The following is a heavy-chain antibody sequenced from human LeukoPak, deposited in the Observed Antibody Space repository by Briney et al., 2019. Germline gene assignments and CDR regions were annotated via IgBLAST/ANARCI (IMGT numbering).Heavy chain of an antibody. J-gene: IGHJ4*02. D-gene: IGHD3-10*01. CDR2: ISGHNGDV. Sequence: GASVKVSCKASGYTFSNYGITWVRQAPGQGLEWMGTISGHNGDVNYAPKFQGRVTMTTDTSTTTAYMELRSLRFDDTAVYYCARYNLLLRGVTTSDYWGQGTLVTVSS. CDR1: GYTFSNYG. V-gene: IGHV1-18*01. CDR3: ARYNLLLRGVTTSDY.